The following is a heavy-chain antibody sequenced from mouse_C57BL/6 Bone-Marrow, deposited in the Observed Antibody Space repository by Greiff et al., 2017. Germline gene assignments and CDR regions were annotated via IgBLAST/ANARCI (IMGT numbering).Heavy chain of an antibody. J-gene: IGHJ2*01. CDR1: GFTFSSYA. D-gene: IGHD2-4*01. Sequence: EVQGVESGGGLVKPGGSLKLSCAASGFTFSSYAMSWVRQTPEKRLEWVATISDGGSYTYYPDNVKGRFTISRDNAKNNLYLQMSHLKSEDTAMYYCARDDDYYFDYWGQGTTLTGSS. V-gene: IGHV5-4*01. CDR2: ISDGGSYT. CDR3: ARDDDYYFDY.